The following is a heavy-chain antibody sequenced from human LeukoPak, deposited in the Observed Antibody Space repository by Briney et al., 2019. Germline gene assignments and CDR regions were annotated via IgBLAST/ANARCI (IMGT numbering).Heavy chain of an antibody. CDR2: ICPGDSDT. D-gene: IGHD3-3*01. CDR3: TRRAIFGAVIDLYYFDS. Sequence: GESLKISCEASGYSFTSYWIGWVRQMPGKGLEWIAIICPGDSDTIYSPSFQGQVTISADKSISTAYLQWNSLKASDTAMYFCTRRAIFGAVIDLYYFDSWGQGTLVTVSS. J-gene: IGHJ4*02. V-gene: IGHV5-51*01. CDR1: GYSFTSYW.